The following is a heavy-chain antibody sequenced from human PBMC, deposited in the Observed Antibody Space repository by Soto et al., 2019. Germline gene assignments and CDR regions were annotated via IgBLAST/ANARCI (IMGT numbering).Heavy chain of an antibody. V-gene: IGHV1-3*01. J-gene: IGHJ4*02. CDR3: ARGYYYDNSGDYRFFDY. CDR1: GYSFTSYI. D-gene: IGHD3-22*01. CDR2: ISAGYGNT. Sequence: ASVKVSCKASGYSFTSYIMHWVRQAPGQRLEWMGWISAGYGNTKYSQNFQGRVTVTRDTSASTTYMELSSLRSEDTAVYYCARGYYYDNSGDYRFFDYWGQGTLVTVSS.